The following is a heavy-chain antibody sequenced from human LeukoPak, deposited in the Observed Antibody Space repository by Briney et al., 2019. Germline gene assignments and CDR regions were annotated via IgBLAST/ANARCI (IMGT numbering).Heavy chain of an antibody. CDR1: GFTVSNNY. D-gene: IGHD4-17*01. CDR2: IYGGGTT. V-gene: IGHV3-53*01. CDR3: ARAPNYGDYGGQ. J-gene: IGHJ4*02. Sequence: PGGSLRLSCAASGFTVSNNYMSWVRQAPGKGLEWVSLIYGGGTTYYADSVKGRFTISSDSSENTLYLQMNSLRAEDTAVYYCARAPNYGDYGGQWGRGTLVTVSS.